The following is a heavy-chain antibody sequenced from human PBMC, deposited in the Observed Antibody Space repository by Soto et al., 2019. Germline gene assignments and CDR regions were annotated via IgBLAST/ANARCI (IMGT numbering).Heavy chain of an antibody. Sequence: GGSLRLSCAASGFTFSSYGMHWVRQAPGKGLEWVAVIWYDGSNKYYADSVKGRFTISRDNSKNTLYLQMNSLRAEDTAVYYCARDERYFDGHQYYFDYWGQGTLVTVSS. D-gene: IGHD3-9*01. V-gene: IGHV3-33*01. CDR2: IWYDGSNK. J-gene: IGHJ4*02. CDR1: GFTFSSYG. CDR3: ARDERYFDGHQYYFDY.